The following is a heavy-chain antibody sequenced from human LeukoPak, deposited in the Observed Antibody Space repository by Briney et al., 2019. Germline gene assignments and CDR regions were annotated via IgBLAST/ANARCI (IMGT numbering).Heavy chain of an antibody. Sequence: GGSLRLSCAASGFTFSNYNMNWVRQAPGEGLEWVGRIKSKTDGGTSDYAAPVQGRFTISRDDSKNTLYLQMNSLKIEDTAVYYCATDPGEWEPIWGQGTMVTVSS. CDR3: ATDPGEWEPI. J-gene: IGHJ3*02. D-gene: IGHD1-26*01. CDR2: IKSKTDGGTS. V-gene: IGHV3-15*01. CDR1: GFTFSNYN.